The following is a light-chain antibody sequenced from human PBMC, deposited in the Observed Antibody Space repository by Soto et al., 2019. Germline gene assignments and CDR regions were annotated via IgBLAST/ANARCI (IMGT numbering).Light chain of an antibody. CDR2: GSS. J-gene: IGKJ2*01. Sequence: EVVLTQSPGTLSLSPGERATLSYSASQSIINNYLAWYQQRPGQAPRLLIYGSSDRATGIPGRFSGSGSGTDFTLTISRLEPEDFAVYYCHQYGSSPPYTFGQGTKVEI. CDR3: HQYGSSPPYT. V-gene: IGKV3-20*01. CDR1: QSIINNY.